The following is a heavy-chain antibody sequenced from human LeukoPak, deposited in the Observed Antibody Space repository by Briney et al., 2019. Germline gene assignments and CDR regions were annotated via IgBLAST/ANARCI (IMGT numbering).Heavy chain of an antibody. CDR1: GGSISSSSYY. J-gene: IGHJ4*02. CDR3: ARGTIAARPIAYFDY. CDR2: IYYSGST. V-gene: IGHV4-39*07. D-gene: IGHD6-6*01. Sequence: PSETLSLTCTVSGGSISSSSYYWGWIRQPPGKGLEWIGSIYYSGSTYYNPSLKSRVTISVDTSKNQFSLKLSSVTAADTAVYYCARGTIAARPIAYFDYWGQGTLVTVSS.